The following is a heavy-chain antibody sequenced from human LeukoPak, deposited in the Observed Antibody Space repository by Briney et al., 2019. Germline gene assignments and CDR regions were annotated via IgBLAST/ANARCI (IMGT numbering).Heavy chain of an antibody. CDR3: ARDRRCSSTSCYYFDY. Sequence: GGSLRLSCAASGFTFSSYGMTWVRQAPGKGLEWVANIKQDGSEKYYVDSVKGRFTISRDNAKNSLYLQMNSLRAEDTAVYYCARDRRCSSTSCYYFDYWGQGTLVTVSS. D-gene: IGHD2-2*01. CDR1: GFTFSSYG. CDR2: IKQDGSEK. J-gene: IGHJ4*02. V-gene: IGHV3-7*04.